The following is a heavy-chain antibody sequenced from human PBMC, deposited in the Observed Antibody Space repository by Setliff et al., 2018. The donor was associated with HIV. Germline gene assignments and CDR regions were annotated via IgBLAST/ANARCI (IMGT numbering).Heavy chain of an antibody. CDR2: IIPIFGTA. D-gene: IGHD2-8*01. V-gene: IGHV1-69*13. Sequence: SVKVSCKAFGGTVNSYAISWVRQAPGQGLEWMGGIIPIFGTANYAQKFKGRLTITADESTSTVYMELSSLRSEDTAVYYCAKGDCANGVCHTWDYYPYYLDVWGKGTTVTVSS. CDR3: AKGDCANGVCHTWDYYPYYLDV. J-gene: IGHJ6*03. CDR1: GGTVNSYA.